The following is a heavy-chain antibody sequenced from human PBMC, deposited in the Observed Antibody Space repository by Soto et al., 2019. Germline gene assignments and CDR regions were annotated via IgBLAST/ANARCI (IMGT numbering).Heavy chain of an antibody. Sequence: SETLSLTCAVYGGSFSGYYWSWIRQPPGKGLEWIGEINHSGSTNYNPSLKSRVTISVDTSKNQFSLKLSSVTAADTAVYYCARRRTSFYGDYGGPFDYWGQGTLVTVSS. V-gene: IGHV4-34*01. J-gene: IGHJ4*02. CDR1: GGSFSGYY. CDR3: ARRRTSFYGDYGGPFDY. D-gene: IGHD4-17*01. CDR2: INHSGST.